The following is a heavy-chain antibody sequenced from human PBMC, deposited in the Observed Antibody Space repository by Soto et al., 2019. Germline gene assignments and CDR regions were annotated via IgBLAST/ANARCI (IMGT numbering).Heavy chain of an antibody. V-gene: IGHV3-30*18. J-gene: IGHJ6*02. CDR3: AKDLGGEYDFWSGPLAGTPIYYYYGMDV. CDR1: GFTFSSYG. D-gene: IGHD3-3*01. CDR2: ISYDGSNK. Sequence: GGSLRLSCAASGFTFSSYGMHWVRQAPGKGLEWVAVISYDGSNKYYADSVKGRFTISRDNSKNTLYLQMNSLRAEDTAVYYCAKDLGGEYDFWSGPLAGTPIYYYYGMDVWGQGTTVTVSS.